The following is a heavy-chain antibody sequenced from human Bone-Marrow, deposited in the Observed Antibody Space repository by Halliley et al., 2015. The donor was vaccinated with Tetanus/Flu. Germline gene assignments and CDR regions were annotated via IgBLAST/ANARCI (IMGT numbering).Heavy chain of an antibody. J-gene: IGHJ4*02. V-gene: IGHV4-39*01. D-gene: IGHD4-17*01. Sequence: TLSLTCTVSGGSINSSSCYWGWIRQPPGKGLEWIGSMYYSGSTYYNPSFKSRVTISVDTSKNQFSLKLSSVTAADTAVYYCARTKVITLHYFDSWGLGALVTVSS. CDR1: GGSINSSSCY. CDR3: ARTKVITLHYFDS. CDR2: MYYSGST.